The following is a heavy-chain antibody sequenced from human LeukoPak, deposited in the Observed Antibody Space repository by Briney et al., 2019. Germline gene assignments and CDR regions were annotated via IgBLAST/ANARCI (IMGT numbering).Heavy chain of an antibody. CDR2: VYSNGRP. CDR3: SRARAPVVIDVGY. Sequence: PSETLSLTCTVSGASISGTTYCWGWVRQPPGKGREWIGTVYSNGRPYYHPSLKSRVAIYVDTSKNQFFLNVTSVTAADTAVYYCSRARAPVVIDVGYWGQGNLVTVAS. V-gene: IGHV4-39*01. CDR1: GASISGTTYC. J-gene: IGHJ4*02. D-gene: IGHD3-22*01.